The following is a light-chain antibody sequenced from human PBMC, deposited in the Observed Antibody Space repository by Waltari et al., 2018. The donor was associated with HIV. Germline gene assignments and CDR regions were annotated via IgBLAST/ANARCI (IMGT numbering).Light chain of an antibody. J-gene: IGLJ3*02. V-gene: IGLV1-51*02. CDR2: END. CDR1: SSNIGSHY. CDR3: GTWDSSLSGAL. Sequence: QSVLTQPPSVSAAPGQKVTISCSGSSSNIGSHYVSWYHQLPGTAPQLLIYENDKRPSGIPARFSGSKSDTSATLVITGLQTGDEADYYCGTWDSSLSGALFGGGTKVTVL.